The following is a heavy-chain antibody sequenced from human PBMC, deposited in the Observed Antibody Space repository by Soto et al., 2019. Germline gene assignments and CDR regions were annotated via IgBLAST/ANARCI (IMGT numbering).Heavy chain of an antibody. CDR1: RYTLTELA. V-gene: IGHV1-24*01. J-gene: IGHJ5*02. D-gene: IGHD2-15*01. Sequence: ASVKVSCKVSRYTLTELAMHWVRQAPGKGLEWMGGFDPEDGETIYAQKFQGRVTMTEDTSTDTAYMELSSLRSGDTAVYYCATTVVVAATRGLDPWGQGTLVTVSS. CDR3: ATTVVVAATRGLDP. CDR2: FDPEDGET.